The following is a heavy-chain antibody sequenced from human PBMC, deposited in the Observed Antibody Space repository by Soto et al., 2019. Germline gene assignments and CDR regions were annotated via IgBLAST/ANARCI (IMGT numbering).Heavy chain of an antibody. Sequence: EGSLRLSCAASGFTSSNYWMHWVRQPPGQGLEWISGISGSGESTYYADSVKGRFTISRDDSKNTVHLELNSLKAEDTAVYYCAKDGGITMFRGRARGFDIWGPGTMVTVSS. CDR2: ISGSGEST. J-gene: IGHJ3*02. D-gene: IGHD3-10*01. CDR1: GFTSSNYW. CDR3: AKDGGITMFRGRARGFDI. V-gene: IGHV3-23*01.